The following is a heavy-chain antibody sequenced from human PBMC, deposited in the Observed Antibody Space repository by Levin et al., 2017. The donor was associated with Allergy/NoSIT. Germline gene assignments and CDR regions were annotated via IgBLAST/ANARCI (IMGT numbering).Heavy chain of an antibody. D-gene: IGHD3-10*01. J-gene: IGHJ6*02. V-gene: IGHV3-15*01. CDR2: IKSKTDGGTT. Sequence: GESLKISCAASGFTFSNAWMSWVRQAPGKGLEWVGRIKSKTDGGTTDYAAPVKGRFTISRDDSKNTLYLQMNSLKTEDTAVYYCTTDSRTMVRGVSRKYYYYYGMDVWGQGTTVTVSS. CDR1: GFTFSNAW. CDR3: TTDSRTMVRGVSRKYYYYYGMDV.